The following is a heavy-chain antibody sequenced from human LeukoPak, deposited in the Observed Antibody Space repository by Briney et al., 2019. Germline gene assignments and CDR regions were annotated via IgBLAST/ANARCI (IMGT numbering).Heavy chain of an antibody. CDR3: ARGHYDFWSGYAPTGWFDP. D-gene: IGHD3-3*01. V-gene: IGHV4-30-2*01. J-gene: IGHJ5*02. Sequence: SETLSLTCAVSGGSISSGGYSWSWIRRPPGKGLEWIGYIYHSGSTYYNPSLKSRVTISVDRSKNQFSLKLSSVTAADTAVYYCARGHYDFWSGYAPTGWFDPWGQGTLVTVSS. CDR2: IYHSGST. CDR1: GGSISSGGYS.